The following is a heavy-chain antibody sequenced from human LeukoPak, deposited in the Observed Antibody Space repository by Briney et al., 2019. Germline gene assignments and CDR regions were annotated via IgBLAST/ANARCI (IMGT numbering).Heavy chain of an antibody. V-gene: IGHV3-53*01. Sequence: GGSLRLSCAASGLTVSNNYMSWVREAPGKGLEGVSAIYTSGHTVYVDSVKGRFIISKDNSNNTLYLQMNSLRAADTAISYCARSGFWDAYSYYYMDVWGKGTTVTVSS. CDR2: IYTSGHT. D-gene: IGHD3-16*01. CDR3: ARSGFWDAYSYYYMDV. J-gene: IGHJ6*03. CDR1: GLTVSNNY.